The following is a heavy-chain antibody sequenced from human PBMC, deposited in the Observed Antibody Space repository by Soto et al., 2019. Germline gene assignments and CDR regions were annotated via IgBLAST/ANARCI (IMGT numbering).Heavy chain of an antibody. Sequence: QVQLVQSGAEVKKPGSSVKVSCKASGGTFSSYAISWVRQAPGQGLEWMGGIIPFFGTANYAQKFQGRVTITANKSTSTAYMELSSLRSEDTAEYYCARDKEMATINWFDPWGQGTLVTVSS. CDR1: GGTFSSYA. CDR2: IIPFFGTA. CDR3: ARDKEMATINWFDP. D-gene: IGHD5-12*01. V-gene: IGHV1-69*06. J-gene: IGHJ5*02.